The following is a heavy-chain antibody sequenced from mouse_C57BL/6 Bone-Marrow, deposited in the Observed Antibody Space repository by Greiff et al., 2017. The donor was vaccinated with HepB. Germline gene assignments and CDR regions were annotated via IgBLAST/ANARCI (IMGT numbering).Heavy chain of an antibody. CDR3: ARYPKITTVVEGAMDY. Sequence: VQLQQSGAELVRPGSSVKMSCKTSGYTFTSYGINWVKQRLGQGLEWIGYIYIGNGYTEYNEKFKGKATLTSDTSSSTAYMQLSSLTSEDSAIYFCARYPKITTVVEGAMDYWGQGTSVTVSS. V-gene: IGHV1-58*01. J-gene: IGHJ4*01. CDR1: GYTFTSYG. D-gene: IGHD1-1*01. CDR2: IYIGNGYT.